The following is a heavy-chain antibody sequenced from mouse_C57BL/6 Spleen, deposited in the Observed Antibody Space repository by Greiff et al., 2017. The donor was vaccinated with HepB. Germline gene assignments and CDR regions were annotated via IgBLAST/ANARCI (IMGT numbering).Heavy chain of an antibody. Sequence: VQLQQPGAELVMPGASVKLSCKASGYTFTSYWMHWVKQRPGQGLEWIGEIDPSDSYTNYNQKFKGKSTLTVDKSSSTAYMQLSSLTSEDSAVYYCALTAQASSYWGQGTLVTVSA. CDR1: GYTFTSYW. CDR3: ALTAQASSY. J-gene: IGHJ3*01. V-gene: IGHV1-69*01. CDR2: IDPSDSYT. D-gene: IGHD3-2*02.